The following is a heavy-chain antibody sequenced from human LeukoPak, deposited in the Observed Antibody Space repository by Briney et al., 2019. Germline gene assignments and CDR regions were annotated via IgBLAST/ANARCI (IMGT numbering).Heavy chain of an antibody. D-gene: IGHD3-10*01. V-gene: IGHV1-69*05. CDR2: IIPIFGTA. Sequence: SVKVSCKASGGTFSRYAISWVRQAPGQGLEWMGRIIPIFGTANYAQKFQGRVTITTDESTSTAYMELSSLRSEDTAVYYCARDPSYGSYAFDIWGQGTMVTVSS. J-gene: IGHJ3*02. CDR1: GGTFSRYA. CDR3: ARDPSYGSYAFDI.